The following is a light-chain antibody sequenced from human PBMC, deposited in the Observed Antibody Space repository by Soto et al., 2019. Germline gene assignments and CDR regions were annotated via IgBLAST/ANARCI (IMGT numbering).Light chain of an antibody. CDR2: AAS. CDR1: QSISSY. J-gene: IGKJ2*01. V-gene: IGKV1-39*01. Sequence: DIQMTQSPSSLSASVGDRVTITCRASQSISSYLNWYQQKPGKAPKLLIYAASSLQSGVPSRFSDSGSGTDLTLTISSLQPEDFATYYCQQSYRTPRTFGQGTKLEIK. CDR3: QQSYRTPRT.